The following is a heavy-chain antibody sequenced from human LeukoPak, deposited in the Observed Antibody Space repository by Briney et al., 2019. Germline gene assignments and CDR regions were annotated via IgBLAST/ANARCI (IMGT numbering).Heavy chain of an antibody. J-gene: IGHJ4*02. Sequence: GGSLRLSCAASGFTFSSYGMHWVRQAPGKGLEWVAVIWYDGSNKYYADSVKGRFTISRDNSKNTLYLQMNSLRAEDTAVYYCARDGPGGGVVIIPYYFDYWGQGTLVTVSS. CDR3: ARDGPGGGVVIIPYYFDY. CDR1: GFTFSSYG. V-gene: IGHV3-30*19. D-gene: IGHD3-3*01. CDR2: IWYDGSNK.